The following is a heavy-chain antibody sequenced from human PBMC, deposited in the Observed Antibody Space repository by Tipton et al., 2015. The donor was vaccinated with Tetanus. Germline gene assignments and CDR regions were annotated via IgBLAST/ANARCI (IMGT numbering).Heavy chain of an antibody. D-gene: IGHD6-19*01. V-gene: IGHV3-23*01. Sequence: CAASGFTFSSYAMSWVRQAPGKGLEWVSAISGSGGSTYYADSVKGRFTISRDNSKNTLYLQMNSLRAEDTAVYYCAKERKQWLVNAWNWFDPWGQGTLVTVSS. CDR1: GFTFSSYA. CDR3: AKERKQWLVNAWNWFDP. CDR2: ISGSGGST. J-gene: IGHJ5*02.